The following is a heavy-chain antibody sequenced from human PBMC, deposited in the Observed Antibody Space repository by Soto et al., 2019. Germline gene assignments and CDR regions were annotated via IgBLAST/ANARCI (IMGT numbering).Heavy chain of an antibody. CDR3: ARDRDMIVVAHDAFDI. Sequence: ASVKVSCKASGDTFTSYGISWVRQAPGQGLEWMGWISAYNGNTNYAQKLQGRVTMTTDTSTSTAYMELRSLRSDDTAVYYCARDRDMIVVAHDAFDIWGQGTMVTVSS. CDR2: ISAYNGNT. V-gene: IGHV1-18*01. J-gene: IGHJ3*02. CDR1: GDTFTSYG. D-gene: IGHD3-22*01.